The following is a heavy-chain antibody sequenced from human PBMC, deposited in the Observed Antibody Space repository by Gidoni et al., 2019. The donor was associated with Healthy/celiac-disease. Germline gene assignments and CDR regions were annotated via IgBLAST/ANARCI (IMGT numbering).Heavy chain of an antibody. CDR2: MSGSGGRT. CDR1: GFTFSLYA. J-gene: IGHJ4*02. CDR3: AKDYDYVWGSYSYFDY. D-gene: IGHD3-16*01. V-gene: IGHV3-23*01. Sequence: EVQLLESGGGLVQPGGSLSLSCASSGFTFSLYAMSWVRQAPGKGLEWGSEMSGSGGRTYYADSGKGRFTISRDNAKNKRYLKMNSRRAEETAVYYWAKDYDYVWGSYSYFDYGGQGTLVTVSS.